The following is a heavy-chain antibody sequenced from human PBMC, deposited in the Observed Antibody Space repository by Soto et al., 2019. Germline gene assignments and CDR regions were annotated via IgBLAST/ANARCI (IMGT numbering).Heavy chain of an antibody. J-gene: IGHJ4*02. V-gene: IGHV3-21*06. Sequence: GAPSLSCAASGFTFDDSALHWVRQAPGRALEWVSSISPSSSFLNYADSVKGRFTISRDNAESSVNLQMNSLRAEDTAVYYCATVGTDYGSGSPYYSDYWGQGNLVTVCS. CDR1: GFTFDDSA. D-gene: IGHD3-10*01. CDR3: ATVGTDYGSGSPYYSDY. CDR2: ISPSSSFL.